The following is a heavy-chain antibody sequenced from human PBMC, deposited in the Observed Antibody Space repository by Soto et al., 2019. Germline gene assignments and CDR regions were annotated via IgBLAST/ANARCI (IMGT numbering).Heavy chain of an antibody. D-gene: IGHD4-17*01. CDR2: IHYRGNT. V-gene: IGHV4-59*01. CDR1: GGSIDRYS. CDR3: ARDHDYGDSDAFDF. J-gene: IGHJ3*01. Sequence: SETLSLTCTVSGGSIDRYSWSWIRQPPGKGLEWIGCIHYRGNTDYNPSLKSRVTISVDTSKNQFSLRLNSVTAADTAVYYCARDHDYGDSDAFDFWGQGTMVTVSS.